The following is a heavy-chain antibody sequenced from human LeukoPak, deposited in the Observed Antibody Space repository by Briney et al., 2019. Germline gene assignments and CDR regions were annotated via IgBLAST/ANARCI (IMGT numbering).Heavy chain of an antibody. CDR1: GGSFSGYY. V-gene: IGHV4-34*01. CDR3: ARSYSSSSGLRY. D-gene: IGHD6-6*01. CDR2: INHSGST. Sequence: SETLSLTCAVYGGSFSGYYWSWIRQPPVKGLEWIGEINHSGSTNYNPSLKSRVTISVDTSKNQFSLKLSSVTAADTAVYYCARSYSSSSGLRYWGQGTLVTVSS. J-gene: IGHJ4*02.